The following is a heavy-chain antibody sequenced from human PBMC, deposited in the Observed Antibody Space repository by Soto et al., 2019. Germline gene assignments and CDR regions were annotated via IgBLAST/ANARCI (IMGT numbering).Heavy chain of an antibody. J-gene: IGHJ5*01. V-gene: IGHV3-20*04. Sequence: EVQLVESGGGVVRPGGSLRLACVVSGFSLEEYGMSWVRQAPGKGPEWVSGMHSNGNSTGYADAVKGRFTISRDDAKNSLYLQMSSLRAEDTAFYYCARDHRWGYEYGDYGDSWGHGTLVTVSS. CDR1: GFSLEEYG. CDR2: MHSNGNST. D-gene: IGHD4-17*01. CDR3: ARDHRWGYEYGDYGDS.